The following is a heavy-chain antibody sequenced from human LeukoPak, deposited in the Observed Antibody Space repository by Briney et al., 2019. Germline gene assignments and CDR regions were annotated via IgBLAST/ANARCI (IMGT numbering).Heavy chain of an antibody. Sequence: GGSLGLSCAASGFTFSDFWMSWVRQAPGKGLEWVANIKKDGSEKYYVDSVEGRFTISRDNAKNSLYLQMSSLRAEDTAVYYCASILWLYYYGRGGAFDIWGQGTMVTVSS. V-gene: IGHV3-7*01. D-gene: IGHD3-10*02. CDR1: GFTFSDFW. J-gene: IGHJ3*02. CDR2: IKKDGSEK. CDR3: ASILWLYYYGRGGAFDI.